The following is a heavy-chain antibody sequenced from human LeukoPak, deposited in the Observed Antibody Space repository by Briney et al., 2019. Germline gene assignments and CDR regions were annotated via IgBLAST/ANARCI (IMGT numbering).Heavy chain of an antibody. CDR2: RSYDESNR. J-gene: IGHJ6*02. CDR3: ANDQEYGANGHHYYGMDV. Sequence: GGSLRLSCAASGFTFSCYGMHWVRQAPGKGLEWVAVRSYDESNRYYADSVKGRFTISRDNSKNTLYLQMNSLRAEDTAVYYCANDQEYGANGHHYYGMDVWGQGTTVTVSS. V-gene: IGHV3-30*18. D-gene: IGHD4-23*01. CDR1: GFTFSCYG.